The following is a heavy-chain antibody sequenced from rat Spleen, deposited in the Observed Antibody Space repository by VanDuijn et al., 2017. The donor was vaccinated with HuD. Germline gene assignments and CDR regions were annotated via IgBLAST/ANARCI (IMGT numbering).Heavy chain of an antibody. CDR2: ISPSGGTT. J-gene: IGHJ3*01. D-gene: IGHD1-12*02. V-gene: IGHV5-19*01. CDR3: ARSDGVHYYLPFAD. CDR1: GFTLSDYV. Sequence: EVQLVESGGGLVQPGRSLKLSCAASGFTLSDYVMHWIRQAPTKGLEWVASISPSGGTTYYADSVQGRFTISREDVKSTLYLQMNSLQTEDTATYYCARSDGVHYYLPFADWGQGTLVTVSS.